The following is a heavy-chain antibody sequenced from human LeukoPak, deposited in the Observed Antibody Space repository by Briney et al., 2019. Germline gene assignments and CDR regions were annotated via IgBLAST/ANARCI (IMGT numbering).Heavy chain of an antibody. CDR1: GGSISSYY. D-gene: IGHD3-22*01. Sequence: PSETLSLTCTVSGGSISSYYWSWIRQPPGKGLEWIGYIYYSGSTNYNPSLKSRVTISVDTSKNQLSLKLSSVTAADTAVYYCARVADYYDSSGYTDAFDIWGQGTMVTVSS. V-gene: IGHV4-59*01. CDR2: IYYSGST. J-gene: IGHJ3*02. CDR3: ARVADYYDSSGYTDAFDI.